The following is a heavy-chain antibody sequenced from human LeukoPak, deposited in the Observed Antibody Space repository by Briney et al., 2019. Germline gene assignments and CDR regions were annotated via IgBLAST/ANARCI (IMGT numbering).Heavy chain of an antibody. CDR3: ARLWSTSCKGGSCPHQPNY. CDR1: GGSISSSAYH. J-gene: IGHJ4*02. V-gene: IGHV4-39*01. Sequence: PSETLSLTCTVSGGSISSSAYHWGWIRQPPGKGLEWIGTINYGGNTYYNLSLKSRVIIFLGTSKNQFSLKLSSVTAADTAVYYCARLWSTSCKGGSCPHQPNYWGQGTRVTVPS. CDR2: INYGGNT. D-gene: IGHD2-15*01.